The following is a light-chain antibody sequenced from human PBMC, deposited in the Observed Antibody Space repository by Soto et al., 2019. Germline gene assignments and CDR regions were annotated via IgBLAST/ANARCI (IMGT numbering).Light chain of an antibody. J-gene: IGLJ1*01. Sequence: SVLTQPAPLSGSPGQSIAISCTGTNSDVGSYNSVSWYQQYPGKAPKLMIHDVNNRPSGISDRFSGSKSGNTGSLTISGLQAEDEADYYWSSFTSSTSYVFGTGTKVTVL. CDR1: NSDVGSYNS. CDR3: SSFTSSTSYV. CDR2: DVN. V-gene: IGLV2-14*03.